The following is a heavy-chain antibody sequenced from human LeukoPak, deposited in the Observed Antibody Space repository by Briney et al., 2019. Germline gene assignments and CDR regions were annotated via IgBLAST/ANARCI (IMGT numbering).Heavy chain of an antibody. CDR1: GFNFRAYW. CDR3: ARDSHNCSSTSCYPASYYYMDV. Sequence: PGGSLRLSCTTSGFNFRAYWMGWVRQAPGKGLEWVANIKQDGSEKYYVDSVKGRFTISRDNAKNSLYLQMNSLRAEDTAVYYCARDSHNCSSTSCYPASYYYMDVWGKGTTVTVSS. J-gene: IGHJ6*03. CDR2: IKQDGSEK. D-gene: IGHD2-2*01. V-gene: IGHV3-7*01.